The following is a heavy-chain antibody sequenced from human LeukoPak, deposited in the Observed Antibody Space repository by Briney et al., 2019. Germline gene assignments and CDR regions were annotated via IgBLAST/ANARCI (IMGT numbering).Heavy chain of an antibody. V-gene: IGHV3-53*01. CDR3: ARGGSYYFDSSGYYHS. CDR2: IYSGGST. D-gene: IGHD3-22*01. CDR1: GFTVSSNY. J-gene: IGHJ5*02. Sequence: GGSLRLSCAASGFTVSSNYMSWVRQAPGEGLEWVSVIYSGGSTYYADSVKGRFTISRDNSKNTLYLQMNSLRAEDTAVYYCARGGSYYFDSSGYYHSWARGTRVTVSS.